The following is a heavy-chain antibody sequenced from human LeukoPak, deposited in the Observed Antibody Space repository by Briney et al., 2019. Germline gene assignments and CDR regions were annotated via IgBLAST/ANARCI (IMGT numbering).Heavy chain of an antibody. D-gene: IGHD3-22*01. Sequence: PGGSLRLSCAASGFTFSSYAMHWVRQAPGKGLEWVAVISYDGSNKYYADSVKGRFTISRDNSKNTLYLQMNSLRAEDTAVYYCAREGLYYYDSSGYYDYWGQGTLVTVPS. J-gene: IGHJ4*02. V-gene: IGHV3-30-3*01. CDR2: ISYDGSNK. CDR3: AREGLYYYDSSGYYDY. CDR1: GFTFSSYA.